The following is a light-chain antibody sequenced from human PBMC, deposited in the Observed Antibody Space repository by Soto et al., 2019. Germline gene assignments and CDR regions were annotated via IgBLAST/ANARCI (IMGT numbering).Light chain of an antibody. Sequence: EIVLAQSPATLALSPGGRATPSCRARQSVSSYLAWYQQKPGQAPRLLISDASNRATGIPARFSGSGSGTDFTLTISSLEPEDFAVYYCQQRSNWPITFGQGTRLENK. CDR3: QQRSNWPIT. CDR2: DAS. CDR1: QSVSSY. V-gene: IGKV3-11*01. J-gene: IGKJ5*01.